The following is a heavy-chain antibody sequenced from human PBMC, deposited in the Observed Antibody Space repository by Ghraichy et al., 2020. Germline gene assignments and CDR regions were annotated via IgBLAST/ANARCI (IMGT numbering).Heavy chain of an antibody. V-gene: IGHV1-69*13. CDR2: IIPIFGTA. CDR1: GGTFSSYA. D-gene: IGHD5-12*01. CDR3: ATVDNVDIVATITREYYYYYGMDV. Sequence: SVKVSCKASGGTFSSYAISWVRQAPGQGLEWMGGIIPIFGTANYAQKFQGRVTITADESTSTAYMELSSLRSEDQAVYYCATVDNVDIVATITREYYYYYGMDVWGQGTTVTVSS. J-gene: IGHJ6*02.